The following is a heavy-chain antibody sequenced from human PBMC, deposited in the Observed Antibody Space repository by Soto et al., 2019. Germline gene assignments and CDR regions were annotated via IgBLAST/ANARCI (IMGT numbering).Heavy chain of an antibody. Sequence: EVQLVESGGGLVKPGGSLRLSCAASGFTFSSYSMNWVRQAPGKGLEWVSSISSSSSYIYYADSVKGRFTISRDNAKNALYLQMHGLRAEDPAVYYCARGRGAAGTDSVQYYGMDVWGQGPTVTVSS. V-gene: IGHV3-21*01. CDR1: GFTFSSYS. D-gene: IGHD6-13*01. CDR2: ISSSSSYI. J-gene: IGHJ6*02. CDR3: ARGRGAAGTDSVQYYGMDV.